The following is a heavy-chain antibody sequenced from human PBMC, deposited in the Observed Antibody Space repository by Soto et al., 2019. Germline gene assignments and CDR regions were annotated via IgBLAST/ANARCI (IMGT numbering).Heavy chain of an antibody. CDR2: IKSIIEGETT. D-gene: IGHD4-17*01. V-gene: IGHV3-15*05. J-gene: IGHJ4*02. Sequence: PGGSLRLSCAASGFTFNSAWMSWVRQAPGKGLEWVGRIKSIIEGETTDYAAPVKGRFTISRDNAKNTLYLQMNSLRAEDTAVYYCAREIMTTVAIDYSGQGTLVTVSS. CDR3: AREIMTTVAIDY. CDR1: GFTFNSAW.